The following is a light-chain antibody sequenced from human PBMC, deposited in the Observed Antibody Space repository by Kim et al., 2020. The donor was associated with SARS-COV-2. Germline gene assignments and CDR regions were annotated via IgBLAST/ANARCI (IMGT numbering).Light chain of an antibody. CDR1: KLGDKY. V-gene: IGLV3-1*01. Sequence: VSPGQTASITCSGDKLGDKYACWYQQKPGQSPVLVIYQDSKRPSGIPERFSGSNSGNTATLTICGTQAMDEADYYCQAWDSNTWVFGGGTQLTVL. CDR3: QAWDSNTWV. J-gene: IGLJ3*02. CDR2: QDS.